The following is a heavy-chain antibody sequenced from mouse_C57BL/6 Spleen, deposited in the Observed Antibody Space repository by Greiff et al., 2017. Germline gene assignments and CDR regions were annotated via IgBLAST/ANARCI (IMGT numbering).Heavy chain of an antibody. CDR2: ISYDGSN. D-gene: IGHD2-4*01. J-gene: IGHJ4*01. Sequence: ESGPGLVKPSQSLSLTCSVTGYSITSGYYWNWIRQFPGNKLEWMGYISYDGSNNYNPSLKNRISITRDTSKNQFFLKLNSVTTEDTATYYCARDHDYTSYAMDYWGQGTSVTVSS. V-gene: IGHV3-6*01. CDR3: ARDHDYTSYAMDY. CDR1: GYSITSGYY.